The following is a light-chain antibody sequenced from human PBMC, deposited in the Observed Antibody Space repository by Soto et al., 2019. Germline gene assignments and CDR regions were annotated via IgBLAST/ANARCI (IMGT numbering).Light chain of an antibody. CDR2: EDN. J-gene: IGLJ3*02. Sequence: NFMLTQPHSVSESPGKTVTISCTRSSGSIASNYVQWYQQRPGSAPTTVIYEDNQRPSGVPDRFSGSIDSSSNSASLTISGMKTVVEADYYCQSYDSSNWVFGGGTKLTVL. V-gene: IGLV6-57*03. CDR1: SGSIASNY. CDR3: QSYDSSNWV.